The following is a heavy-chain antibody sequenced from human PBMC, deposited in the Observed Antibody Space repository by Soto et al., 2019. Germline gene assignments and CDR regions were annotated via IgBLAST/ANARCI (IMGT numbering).Heavy chain of an antibody. V-gene: IGHV4-34*01. CDR1: GGSFSGYY. CDR3: ARGRVKVPAASYYYYMDV. J-gene: IGHJ6*03. D-gene: IGHD2-2*01. CDR2: INHSGST. Sequence: SETLSLTCAVYGGSFSGYYWSWIRQPPGKGLEWIGEINHSGSTNYNPSLKSRVTISVDTSKNQFSLKLSSVTAADTAVYYCARGRVKVPAASYYYYMDVWGKGTTVTVSS.